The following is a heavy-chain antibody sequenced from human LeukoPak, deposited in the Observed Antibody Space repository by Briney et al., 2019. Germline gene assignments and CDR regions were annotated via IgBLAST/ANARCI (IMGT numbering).Heavy chain of an antibody. D-gene: IGHD4-17*01. CDR2: IYYSGST. J-gene: IGHJ6*02. CDR1: GGSISSSSYY. Sequence: SETLSLTCTVSGGSISSSSYYWGWIRQPPGKGLDWIASIYYSGSTYYNPSLKGRVTISIDTSKNQFSLKLSSVTAADTAVYYCARPNGDYYYGMDVWGQGTTVTVSS. V-gene: IGHV4-39*01. CDR3: ARPNGDYYYGMDV.